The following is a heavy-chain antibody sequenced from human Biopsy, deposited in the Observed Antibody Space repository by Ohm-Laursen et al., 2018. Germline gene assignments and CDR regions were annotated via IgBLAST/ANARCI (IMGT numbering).Heavy chain of an antibody. CDR2: VNPVSKNT. V-gene: IGHV1-8*01. CDR1: GYTFTSYD. J-gene: IGHJ6*02. D-gene: IGHD2-2*01. Sequence: ASVKVSCKTYGYTFTSYDISWMRQVSGQGLEWIGWVNPVSKNTVSVKDFRGRVTLTGDTSSSTSYMELRSLTSKDTAIYYCARAVRNQMLSTVWGQGAAVTVSS. CDR3: ARAVRNQMLSTV.